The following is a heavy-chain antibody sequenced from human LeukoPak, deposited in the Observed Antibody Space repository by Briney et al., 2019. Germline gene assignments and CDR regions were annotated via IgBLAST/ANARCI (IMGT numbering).Heavy chain of an antibody. J-gene: IGHJ4*02. CDR3: ARARGRPIAAAGTRIDY. D-gene: IGHD6-13*01. CDR2: IYHSGST. V-gene: IGHV4-4*02. Sequence: SETLSLTCAVSGGSISSSNWWSGVRQPPGKGLEWIGEIYHSGSTNYNPSLKSRVTISVDKSKNQFSLKLSSVTAADTAVYYCARARGRPIAAAGTRIDYWGQGTLVTVSS. CDR1: GGSISSSNW.